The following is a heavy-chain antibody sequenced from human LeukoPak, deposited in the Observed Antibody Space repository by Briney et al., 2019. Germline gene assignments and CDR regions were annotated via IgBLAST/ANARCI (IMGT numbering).Heavy chain of an antibody. CDR2: IYYSGST. V-gene: IGHV4-39*07. J-gene: IGHJ4*02. Sequence: SETLSLTCTVSGGSIFISYYWGWIRQPPGKGLEWIGSIYYSGSTYYNPSLKSRVIISVDTSKNQFSLRLSSLTAADTALYYCARINDYGDNYYFDYWGQGTLVIVSS. CDR1: GGSIFISYY. CDR3: ARINDYGDNYYFDY. D-gene: IGHD4-17*01.